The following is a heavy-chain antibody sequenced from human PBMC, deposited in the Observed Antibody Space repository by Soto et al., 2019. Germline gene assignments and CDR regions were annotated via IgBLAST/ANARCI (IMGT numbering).Heavy chain of an antibody. Sequence: VQLVQSGAEVKEPGGSLRLSCVASGFIFNSYSMNWVRQAPGKGLEWISYINSGSTSVFYADSVKGRFTISRDNAKNSLYLQMNSLRAEDTAVYYCASSASPDAYWGQGTLVTVSS. D-gene: IGHD1-26*01. V-gene: IGHV3-48*01. CDR3: ASSASPDAY. CDR2: INSGSTSV. J-gene: IGHJ4*02. CDR1: GFIFNSYS.